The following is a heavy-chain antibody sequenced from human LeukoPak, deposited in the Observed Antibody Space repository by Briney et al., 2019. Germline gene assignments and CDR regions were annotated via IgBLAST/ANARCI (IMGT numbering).Heavy chain of an antibody. CDR2: ISYDGSNK. D-gene: IGHD6-13*01. CDR1: GFTFSSYA. CDR3: ATGGTSSWSDFDY. V-gene: IGHV3-30-3*01. Sequence: GGSLRLSCAASGFTFSSYAMHWVRQAPGKGLEWVAVISYDGSNKYYADSVKGRFTISRDNSRNTLYLQMDSLRAEDTAVYYCATGGTSSWSDFDYWGQGALVTVSS. J-gene: IGHJ4*02.